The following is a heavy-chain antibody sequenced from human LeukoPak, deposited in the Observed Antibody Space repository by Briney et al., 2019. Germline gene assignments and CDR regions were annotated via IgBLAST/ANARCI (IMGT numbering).Heavy chain of an antibody. CDR2: INPNSGGT. V-gene: IGHV1-2*02. CDR1: GYAFTDYY. D-gene: IGHD5-18*01. Sequence: ASVKVSCKASGYAFTDYYMHWVRPAPGQGLEWMGWINPNSGGTNSAQKFQGRVTMTRDTSISTAFMELSRLRSDDTAVYYCARAKYTFNWFDPWGQGTLVTVSS. CDR3: ARAKYTFNWFDP. J-gene: IGHJ5*02.